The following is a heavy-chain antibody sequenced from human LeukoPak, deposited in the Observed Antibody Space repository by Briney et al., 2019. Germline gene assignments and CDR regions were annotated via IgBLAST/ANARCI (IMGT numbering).Heavy chain of an antibody. Sequence: GESLKISCKASGYTFTTYWIGWVRQMPGEGLEWMGIIYPDDSDARYSPSFQGQVTISVDKSITTAYLQWSSLKASDSAMYYCARRAESSGLPGRYFDYWGQGTLVTVSS. CDR2: IYPDDSDA. D-gene: IGHD3-22*01. CDR1: GYTFTTYW. V-gene: IGHV5-51*01. J-gene: IGHJ4*02. CDR3: ARRAESSGLPGRYFDY.